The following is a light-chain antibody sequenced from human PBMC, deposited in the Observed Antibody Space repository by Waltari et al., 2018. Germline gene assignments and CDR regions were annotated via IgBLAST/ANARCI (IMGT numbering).Light chain of an antibody. CDR2: GNS. CDR3: HSRDASGVGGS. CDR1: SLRSYY. V-gene: IGLV3-19*01. J-gene: IGLJ2*01. Sequence: SSELTQDPTVSVAMGQTVRITCQGDSLRSYYASWYQERPGQAPILVFSGNSNRPPGVQDRLAGASSDNTAVLTITGAQAEDEASYYCHSRDASGVGGSFGGGTKLTVL.